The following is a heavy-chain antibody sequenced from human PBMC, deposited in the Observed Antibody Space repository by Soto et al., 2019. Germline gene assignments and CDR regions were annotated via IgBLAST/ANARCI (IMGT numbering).Heavy chain of an antibody. CDR1: GGSFSGYY. V-gene: IGHV4-34*01. Sequence: PSETLSLTCAVYGGSFSGYYWSWIRQPPGKGLEWIGEINHSGSTNYNPSLKSRVTISVDTSKNQFSLKLSSVTAADTAVYYCARVAVKKPKAYCSGGSCYRPFDYWGQGTLVTVSS. CDR2: INHSGST. CDR3: ARVAVKKPKAYCSGGSCYRPFDY. D-gene: IGHD2-15*01. J-gene: IGHJ4*02.